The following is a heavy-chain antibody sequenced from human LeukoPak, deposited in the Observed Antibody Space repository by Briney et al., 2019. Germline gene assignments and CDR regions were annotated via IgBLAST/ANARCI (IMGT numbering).Heavy chain of an antibody. D-gene: IGHD5-12*01. V-gene: IGHV1-18*01. J-gene: IGHJ4*02. CDR3: ARDVGYSGYDFGSRSDY. CDR1: GYAFNIYG. CDR2: ISAYNDNT. Sequence: ASVKVSCKASGYAFNIYGINWVRQAPGQGLEWMGWISAYNDNTNYAQKLQGRVTMTTDTSTSTAYMELRSLRSDDTAVCYCARDVGYSGYDFGSRSDYWGQGTLVTVSS.